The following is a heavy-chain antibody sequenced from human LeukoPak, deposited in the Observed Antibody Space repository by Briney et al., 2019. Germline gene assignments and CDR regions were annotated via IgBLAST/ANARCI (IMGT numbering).Heavy chain of an antibody. CDR3: ARSHGLY. V-gene: IGHV4-59*13. CDR1: GGSFSGYL. CDR2: ISNSGST. J-gene: IGHJ4*02. D-gene: IGHD4-17*01. Sequence: SGTLSLTCTVSGGSFSGYLWSWIRQPPGKGLEWIGYISNSGSTNYNPSLKSRVSISLDTSKNQFSLQLSSVTAADTAVYYCARSHGLYWGQGTLVTVSS.